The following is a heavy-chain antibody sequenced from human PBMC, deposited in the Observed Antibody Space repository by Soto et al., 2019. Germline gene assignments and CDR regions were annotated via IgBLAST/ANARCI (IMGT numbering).Heavy chain of an antibody. CDR2: IYYSGST. D-gene: IGHD1-7*01. Sequence: SETLSLTCTVSGGSISSYYWSWIRQPPGKGLEWIGYIYYSGSTNYNPSLKSRVTISVDTSKNQFSLKLSSVTAADTAVYYCARVVSYNWNYEPNWFDPWGQGTLVTVSS. J-gene: IGHJ5*02. V-gene: IGHV4-59*01. CDR3: ARVVSYNWNYEPNWFDP. CDR1: GGSISSYY.